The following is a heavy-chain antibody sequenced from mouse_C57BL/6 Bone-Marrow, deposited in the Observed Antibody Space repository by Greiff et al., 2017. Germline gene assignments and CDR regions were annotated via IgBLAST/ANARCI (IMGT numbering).Heavy chain of an antibody. J-gene: IGHJ1*03. CDR1: GFTFSSYA. CDR2: ISDGGSYT. V-gene: IGHV5-4*01. Sequence: EVKLVESGGGLVKPGGSLKLSCAASGFTFSSYAMSWVRQTPEKRLEWVATISDGGSYTYYPDNVKGRFTISRDNAKNNLYLQMSHLKSEDTAMYYCARERFGWYFDVWGTGTTVTVSS. CDR3: ARERFGWYFDV.